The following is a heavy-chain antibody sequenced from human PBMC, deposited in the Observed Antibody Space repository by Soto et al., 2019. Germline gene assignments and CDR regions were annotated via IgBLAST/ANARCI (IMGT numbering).Heavy chain of an antibody. V-gene: IGHV3-33*01. D-gene: IGHD2-15*01. CDR2: IWYDGSNR. J-gene: IGHJ4*02. CDR3: APATTGIFHCHF. CDR1: GFTISTHG. Sequence: QVQLVESGGGVVQPGTSLRLSCAASGFTISTHGMHWVRQAPGKGLEWVANIWYDGSNRFYSDSVKGRFTISKDNSKNTLYLQTSSLRAADPAVYYCAPATTGIFHCHFWGQGTQATVSS.